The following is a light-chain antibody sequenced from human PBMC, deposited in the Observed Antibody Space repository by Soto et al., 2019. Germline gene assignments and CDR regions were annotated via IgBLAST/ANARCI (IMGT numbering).Light chain of an antibody. CDR1: QSVSSNY. Sequence: ESVFAQSPVTLSLSPCERATLSCRWSQSVSSNYLAWYQQKPGQAPRLLIYGASSRAAGIPDRFSGSGSGTDFTLPISRLEPADFAVYYCHNFGSSRHTFGQGTKVDIK. V-gene: IGKV3-20*01. CDR3: HNFGSSRHT. J-gene: IGKJ2*01. CDR2: GAS.